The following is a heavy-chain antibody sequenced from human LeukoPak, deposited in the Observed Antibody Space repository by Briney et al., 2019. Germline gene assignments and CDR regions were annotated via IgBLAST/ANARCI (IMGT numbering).Heavy chain of an antibody. CDR3: AKGPRNFASGTFYFDY. J-gene: IGHJ4*02. Sequence: PGGSLRLSCAASGFTLSSHAMSWVRQPPGKGLEWVSATSGSGGRTYYADSVKGRFTISRDNSKNTLYLQMNSLRPEDTAVYFCAKGPRNFASGTFYFDYWGQGTLVPVSS. D-gene: IGHD3-10*01. CDR2: TSGSGGRT. V-gene: IGHV3-23*01. CDR1: GFTLSSHA.